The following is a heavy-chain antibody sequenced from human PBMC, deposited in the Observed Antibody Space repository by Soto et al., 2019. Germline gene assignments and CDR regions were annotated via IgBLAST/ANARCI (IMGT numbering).Heavy chain of an antibody. J-gene: IGHJ4*02. CDR3: AREYLNSGVALDDY. CDR1: GYTFTDYY. CDR2: MNTNSGAT. D-gene: IGHD3-10*01. V-gene: IGHV1-2*02. Sequence: ASVKVSCKASGYTFTDYYLHWVRQAPGQGLEWMGWMNTNSGATKYVQKFQDRVTMTRDTSISTAYVELSSLTSDDTAVYYCAREYLNSGVALDDYWGQGTLVTVSS.